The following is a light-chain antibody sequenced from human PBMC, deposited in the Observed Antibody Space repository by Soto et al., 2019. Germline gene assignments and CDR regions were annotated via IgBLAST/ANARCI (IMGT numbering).Light chain of an antibody. V-gene: IGLV2-23*01. Sequence: QSVLTQPASMSGSPGQSITISCTGTSSDVGNYKFVSWYQQHPDKAPKLMIYEGSKRPSGVSNRFSGSKSGNTASLTISGLQTEDEADYYCCSYAGSSIGLFGGGTQLTVL. CDR2: EGS. CDR3: CSYAGSSIGL. J-gene: IGLJ3*02. CDR1: SSDVGNYKF.